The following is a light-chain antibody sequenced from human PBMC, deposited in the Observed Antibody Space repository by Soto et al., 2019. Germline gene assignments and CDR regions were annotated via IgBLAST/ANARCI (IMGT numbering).Light chain of an antibody. CDR2: ASS. V-gene: IGKV3-15*01. CDR3: QQYNSWPPRYT. CDR1: QSVSSA. Sequence: DIVLTQSPATLSVSPGERVTLSCRASQSVSSALAWYQQKPGQAPRLLIYASSTRATGVPDRFSGSESGTYFPLTISGLQSEDFAIYYCQQYNSWPPRYTFGQGTTLQI. J-gene: IGKJ2*01.